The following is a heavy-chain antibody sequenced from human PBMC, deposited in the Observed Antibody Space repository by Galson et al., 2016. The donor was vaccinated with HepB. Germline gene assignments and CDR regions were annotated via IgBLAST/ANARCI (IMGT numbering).Heavy chain of an antibody. CDR3: TRRADTAMDY. D-gene: IGHD5-18*01. J-gene: IGHJ4*02. V-gene: IGHV3-73*01. CDR2: IRSKAKNYAT. CDR1: GLNFNDSA. Sequence: PRLSCAASGLNFNDSAIHWVRQASGKGLEWLGHIRSKAKNYATAYTASPKGRSTISRDDSKNTAFLHMNSLKIDDTALYYCTRRADTAMDYWGQGTPVTVSS.